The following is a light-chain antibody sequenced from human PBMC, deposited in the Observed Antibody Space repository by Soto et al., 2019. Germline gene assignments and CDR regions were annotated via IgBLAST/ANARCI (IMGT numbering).Light chain of an antibody. Sequence: QSALAQPASVSGSPGQSITVSCTGTRSDVGGYNYVSWYQQHPGKAPKLIIYEVSNRPSGVSYRFSGSKSGKTASLTISGLQAEDEADYYCSSYTSSNTLHYVFGSGTKVTVL. CDR2: EVS. V-gene: IGLV2-14*01. J-gene: IGLJ1*01. CDR3: SSYTSSNTLHYV. CDR1: RSDVGGYNY.